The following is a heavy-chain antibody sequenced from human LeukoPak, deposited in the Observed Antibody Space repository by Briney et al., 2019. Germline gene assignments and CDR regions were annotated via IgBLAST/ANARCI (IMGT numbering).Heavy chain of an antibody. CDR3: AKGDCSSSSCFPNYYYYMDV. J-gene: IGHJ6*03. CDR1: GFTFDEYA. CDR2: ISWNSGSI. D-gene: IGHD2-15*01. V-gene: IGHV3-9*01. Sequence: SLRLSCAASGFTFDEYAMHWVRQAPGKGLEWVSGISWNSGSIAYADSVKGRFTISRDNAKNLLFLQMSSLRAADTALYYCAKGDCSSSSCFPNYYYYMDVWGKGTTVTVSS.